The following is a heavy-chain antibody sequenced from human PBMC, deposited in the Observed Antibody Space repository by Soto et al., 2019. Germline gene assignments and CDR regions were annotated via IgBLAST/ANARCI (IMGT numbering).Heavy chain of an antibody. V-gene: IGHV3-30*18. CDR1: GFSFSNCG. Sequence: QVQLVESGGGVVQPGRSLRLSCAASGFSFSNCGMHWVRQAPGKGLEWVAAISSDGSDNYYSESVKGRFTISRDNSKTTLFLQMNSLRVEDTAVYYCVKGSEVARQELDYWGQGTLVTVSS. J-gene: IGHJ4*02. CDR3: VKGSEVARQELDY. CDR2: ISSDGSDN. D-gene: IGHD2-15*01.